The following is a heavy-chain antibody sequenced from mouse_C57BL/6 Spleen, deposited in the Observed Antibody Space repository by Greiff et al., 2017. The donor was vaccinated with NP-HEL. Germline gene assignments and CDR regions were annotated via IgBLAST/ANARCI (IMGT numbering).Heavy chain of an antibody. CDR2: IYPRSGNT. Sequence: QVQLKESGAELARPGASVKLSCKASGYTFTSYGISWVKQRTGQGLEWIGEIYPRSGNTYYNEKFKGKATLTADKSSSTAYMELRSLTSEDSAVYFCAHYDGSSSFAYWGQGTLVTVSA. CDR1: GYTFTSYG. V-gene: IGHV1-81*01. D-gene: IGHD1-1*01. J-gene: IGHJ3*01. CDR3: AHYDGSSSFAY.